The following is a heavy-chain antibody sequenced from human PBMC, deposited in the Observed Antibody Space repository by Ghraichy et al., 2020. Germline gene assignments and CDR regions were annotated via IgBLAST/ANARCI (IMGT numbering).Heavy chain of an antibody. CDR2: IYSGGST. Sequence: GGSLRLSCAASGFTVSSNYMSWVRQAPGKGLEWVSVIYSGGSTYYADSVKGRFTISRDNSKNTLYLQMNSLRAEDTAVYYCASARDYYDSSGYFPLDYWGQGTLVTVSS. CDR3: ASARDYYDSSGYFPLDY. CDR1: GFTVSSNY. J-gene: IGHJ4*02. V-gene: IGHV3-53*01. D-gene: IGHD3-22*01.